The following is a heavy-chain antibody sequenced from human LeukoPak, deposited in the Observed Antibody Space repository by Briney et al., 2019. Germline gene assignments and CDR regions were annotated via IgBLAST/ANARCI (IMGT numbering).Heavy chain of an antibody. D-gene: IGHD2-15*01. V-gene: IGHV3-23*01. CDR1: GFTFSSYA. CDR3: AKVSLSIVVVISAALGNFDY. Sequence: GGSLRLSCAASGFTFSSYAMSWVRQAPGKGLEWVSTVSGDGLYKYYADSVKGRFAISRDNSKNTLYLQMNSLRAEDTALYYCAKVSLSIVVVISAALGNFDYWGQGARVIVSS. CDR2: VSGDGLYK. J-gene: IGHJ4*02.